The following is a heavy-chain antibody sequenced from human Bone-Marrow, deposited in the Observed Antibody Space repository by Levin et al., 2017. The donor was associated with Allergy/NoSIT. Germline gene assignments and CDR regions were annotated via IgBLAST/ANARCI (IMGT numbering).Heavy chain of an antibody. J-gene: IGHJ4*02. Sequence: AASVKVSCKASGYTFTSYDINWVRQATGQGLEWMGWMNPNSGNTGYAQKFQGRVTMTRNTSISTAYMELSSLRSEDTAVYYCARALLYGDYGGKPDTDTDYFDYWGQGTLVTVSS. V-gene: IGHV1-8*01. CDR3: ARALLYGDYGGKPDTDTDYFDY. CDR2: MNPNSGNT. CDR1: GYTFTSYD. D-gene: IGHD4-17*01.